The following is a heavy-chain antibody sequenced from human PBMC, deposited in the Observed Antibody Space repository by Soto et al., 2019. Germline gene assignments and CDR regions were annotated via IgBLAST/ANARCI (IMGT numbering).Heavy chain of an antibody. D-gene: IGHD3-16*02. V-gene: IGHV4-61*03. CDR2: ISHSGST. J-gene: IGHJ6*02. Sequence: PSETLSLTCTVSGASVSTDGYYWSWIRQPPGKGMEWLGYISHSGSTDYNPSLKSRLSISGDTSKNHFSLTLTSVTAADAAVYYCATIGVSGYLAVWGQGTTVTVSS. CDR3: ATIGVSGYLAV. CDR1: GASVSTDGYY.